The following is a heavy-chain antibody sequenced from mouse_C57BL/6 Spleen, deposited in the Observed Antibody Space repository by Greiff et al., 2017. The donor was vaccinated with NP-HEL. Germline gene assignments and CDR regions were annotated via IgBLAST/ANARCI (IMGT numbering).Heavy chain of an antibody. CDR3: ARSGYEGYYYYAMDY. CDR1: GYTFTSYD. D-gene: IGHD2-3*01. V-gene: IGHV1-85*01. Sequence: VQLQQSGPELVKPGASVKLSCKASGYTFTSYDINWVKQRPGQGLEWIGWIYPRDGSTKYNEKFKGKATLTVDTSSSTAYMELHSLTSEDSAVYFCARSGYEGYYYYAMDYWGQGTSVTVSS. CDR2: IYPRDGST. J-gene: IGHJ4*01.